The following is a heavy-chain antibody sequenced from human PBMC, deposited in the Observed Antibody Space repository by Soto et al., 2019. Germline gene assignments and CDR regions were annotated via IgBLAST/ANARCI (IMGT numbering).Heavy chain of an antibody. CDR2: IYYSGST. D-gene: IGHD3-16*01. CDR3: ARVGGINWFDP. J-gene: IGHJ5*02. CDR1: GGSIRSGCYY. V-gene: IGHV4-31*03. Sequence: QVQLQESGPGLVKPSQTLSLTCTVSGGSIRSGCYYWSWIRQHPGKGLEWIGYIYYSGSTYYNPSLQSRVTISVDTSKNQVSLKLSSVTAEDTAVYYCARVGGINWFDPWGQGTLVTVSS.